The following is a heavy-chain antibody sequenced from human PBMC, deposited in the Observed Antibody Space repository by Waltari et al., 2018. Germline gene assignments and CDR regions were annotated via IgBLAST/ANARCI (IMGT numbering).Heavy chain of an antibody. J-gene: IGHJ3*01. CDR1: GGAISGYY. CDR2: IYYTGST. Sequence: VQLQESDPGLVKPSETLSLTCSVSGGAISGYYVSWIRQASGKKLEWIGNIYYTGSTNYNPSLKSRATISLDTSKNQLSLQLDSMTAADTAVYYCARGHLNSPFDDWGQGAMVAVSS. CDR3: ARGHLNSPFDD. D-gene: IGHD1-7*01. V-gene: IGHV4-59*01.